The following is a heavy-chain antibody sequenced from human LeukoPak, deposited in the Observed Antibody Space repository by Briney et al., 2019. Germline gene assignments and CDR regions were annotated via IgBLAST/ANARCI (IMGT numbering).Heavy chain of an antibody. J-gene: IGHJ5*02. D-gene: IGHD2-2*01. Sequence: GRSLRLSCAASGFTFDDYAMHWVRQAPGKGLEWVSGISWNSGSIGYADSVKGRFTISRDNTKNSLYLQMNSLRAEDTALYYCAKGRDKYQLLSKNWFDPWGQGTLVTVSS. CDR1: GFTFDDYA. CDR2: ISWNSGSI. V-gene: IGHV3-9*01. CDR3: AKGRDKYQLLSKNWFDP.